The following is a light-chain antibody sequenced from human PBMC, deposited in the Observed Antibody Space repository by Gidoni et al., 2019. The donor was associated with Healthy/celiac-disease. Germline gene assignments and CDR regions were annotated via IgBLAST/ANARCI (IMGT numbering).Light chain of an antibody. CDR1: QRISSY. V-gene: IGKV1-39*01. CDR3: QQCYSNPRT. Sequence: DIQMPQSPSSLSASVGDRVTITCRASQRISSYLNWYQQKPGKAPKLLIYAASSLQSGVPSRFSGSGSGTDFTLTISSLQPEDFATYYCQQCYSNPRTFGQGTKVEIK. J-gene: IGKJ1*01. CDR2: AAS.